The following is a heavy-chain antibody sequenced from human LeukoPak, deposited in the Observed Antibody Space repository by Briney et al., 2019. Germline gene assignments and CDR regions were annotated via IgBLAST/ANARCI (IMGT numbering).Heavy chain of an antibody. CDR1: GYTFTSYD. V-gene: IGHV1-8*03. CDR3: ARGREDPTAAPLTTLRFLEWLLYGDAFDI. Sequence: ASVKVSCKASGYTFTSYDINWVRQATGQGLEWMGWMNPNSGNTGYAQKFQGRVTITRNTSISTAYMELSSLRSEDTAVYYCARGREDPTAAPLTTLRFLEWLLYGDAFDIWGQGTMVTVSS. CDR2: MNPNSGNT. J-gene: IGHJ3*02. D-gene: IGHD3-3*01.